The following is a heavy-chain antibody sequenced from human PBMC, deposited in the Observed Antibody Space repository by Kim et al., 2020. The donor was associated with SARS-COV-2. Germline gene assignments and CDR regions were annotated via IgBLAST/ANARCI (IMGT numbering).Heavy chain of an antibody. CDR3: AKEGGGYGMDV. CDR2: NSGSGGRT. Sequence: GGSLRLSCAASGFTFSNYAMNWVRQAPGKGLEWVSANSGSGGRTYYADSVKGRFTISRDNSKNTVFLQMNSLRDEDTAIYYCAKEGGGYGMDVWGQGTTVTVSS. V-gene: IGHV3-23*01. J-gene: IGHJ6*02. D-gene: IGHD3-16*01. CDR1: GFTFSNYA.